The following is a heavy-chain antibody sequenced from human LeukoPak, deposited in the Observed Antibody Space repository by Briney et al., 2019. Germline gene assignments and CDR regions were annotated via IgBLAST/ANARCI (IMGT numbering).Heavy chain of an antibody. J-gene: IGHJ6*02. Sequence: GGSLRLSCAASGFTFSSYSMNWVRQATGKGLEWVSPISSSSSYIYYADSVKGRFTISRDNAKNSLYLQMNSLRAEDTAVYYCARDSVRLVESPLYYYGMDVWGQGTTVTVSS. D-gene: IGHD6-19*01. CDR3: ARDSVRLVESPLYYYGMDV. CDR2: ISSSSSYI. CDR1: GFTFSSYS. V-gene: IGHV3-21*01.